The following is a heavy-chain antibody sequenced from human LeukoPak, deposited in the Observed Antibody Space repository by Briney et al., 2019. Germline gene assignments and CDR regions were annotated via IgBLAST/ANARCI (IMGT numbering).Heavy chain of an antibody. CDR3: ARAGITGTFYYYYYMDV. CDR2: IYTSGST. D-gene: IGHD1-20*01. CDR1: GGSISSYY. Sequence: PSETLSLTCSVSGGSISSYYWSWVRQPAGKGLEWIGRIYTSGSTNYNPSLKSRVTISVDTSKNQFSLKLSSVTAADTAVYYCARAGITGTFYYYYYMDVWGKGTTVTVSS. V-gene: IGHV4-4*07. J-gene: IGHJ6*03.